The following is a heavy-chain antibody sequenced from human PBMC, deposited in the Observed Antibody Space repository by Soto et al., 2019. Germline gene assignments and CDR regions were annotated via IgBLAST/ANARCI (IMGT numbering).Heavy chain of an antibody. CDR1: GFTVSSNY. V-gene: IGHV3-53*02. CDR2: IYSGGST. D-gene: IGHD3-22*01. J-gene: IGHJ3*02. Sequence: EVQLVETGGGLIQPGGSLRLSCAASGFTVSSNYMSWVRQAPGKGLEWVSVIYSGGSTYYADSVKGRFTISRDNSKNTLYLQMNSLRAEDTAVYYCASGPYDSSGYSDAFDIWGQGTMVTVSS. CDR3: ASGPYDSSGYSDAFDI.